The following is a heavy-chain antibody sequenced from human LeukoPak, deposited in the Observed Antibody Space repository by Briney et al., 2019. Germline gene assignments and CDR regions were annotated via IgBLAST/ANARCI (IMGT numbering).Heavy chain of an antibody. CDR3: ARPHYDFWRGYLNYFDH. CDR1: GFTFSSYA. D-gene: IGHD3-3*01. Sequence: GGSLRLSCAASGFTFSSYAMHWVRQAPGKGLEWVVVISYDGSNKYYADSVKGRFTISRDNSKNTLYLQMNSLRAEDTAVYYCARPHYDFWRGYLNYFDHWGQGPLVTVP. V-gene: IGHV3-30*11. J-gene: IGHJ4*02. CDR2: ISYDGSNK.